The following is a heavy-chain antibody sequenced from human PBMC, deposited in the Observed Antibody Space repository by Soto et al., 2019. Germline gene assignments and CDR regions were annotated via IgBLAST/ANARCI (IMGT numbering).Heavy chain of an antibody. Sequence: SETLSLPCAVYGGSFSGYYWSWIRQPPGKGLEWIGYIYYSGSTNYNPSLKSRVTISVDKSKNQFSLKLSSVTSADTAVYYCARHHDAWGQGTLVTVSS. V-gene: IGHV4-59*08. CDR1: GGSFSGYY. CDR2: IYYSGST. CDR3: ARHHDA. J-gene: IGHJ5*02.